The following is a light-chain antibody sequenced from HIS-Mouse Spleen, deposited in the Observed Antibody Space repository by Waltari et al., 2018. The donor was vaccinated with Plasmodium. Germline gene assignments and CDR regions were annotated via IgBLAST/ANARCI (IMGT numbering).Light chain of an antibody. V-gene: IGKV1-5*03. CDR1: PSISSW. CDR3: QQYNSYSWT. Sequence: DIQMTQSPSTLSASVGDRVTITCRASPSISSWLACYQQKPEKAPKLLINKASSLESGVPSRCSGSGSGTEFTLTISSRQPDDFATYYCQQYNSYSWTFGQGTKVEIK. J-gene: IGKJ1*01. CDR2: KAS.